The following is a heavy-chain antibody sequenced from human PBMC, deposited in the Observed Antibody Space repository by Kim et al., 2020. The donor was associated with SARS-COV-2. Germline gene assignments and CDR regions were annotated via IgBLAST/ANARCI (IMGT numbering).Heavy chain of an antibody. CDR1: GFSFSSYS. CDR3: ARDERGYSYGYPFDY. J-gene: IGHJ4*02. CDR2: ISSSSYI. D-gene: IGHD5-18*01. Sequence: GGSLRLSCAASGFSFSSYSMNWVRQAPGKGLEWVSSISSSSYIYYADSVKGRFTISRDNAKNSLYLQMNSLRAEDTAVYYCARDERGYSYGYPFDYWGQGTLVTVSS. V-gene: IGHV3-21*01.